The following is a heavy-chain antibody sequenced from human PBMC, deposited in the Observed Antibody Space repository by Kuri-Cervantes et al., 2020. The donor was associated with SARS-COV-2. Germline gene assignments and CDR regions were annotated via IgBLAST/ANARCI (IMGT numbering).Heavy chain of an antibody. V-gene: IGHV4-59*04. Sequence: SETLSLTCTVSGGSISSYYWSWIRQPPGKGLEWIGEIHHSGSTYYNPSLKSRITISVDTSKNQFSLKLSSVTAADTAVYYCWLDCSSTSCYRRLGYMDVWGKGTTVTVSS. CDR2: IHHSGST. D-gene: IGHD2-2*01. J-gene: IGHJ6*03. CDR3: WLDCSSTSCYRRLGYMDV. CDR1: GGSISSYY.